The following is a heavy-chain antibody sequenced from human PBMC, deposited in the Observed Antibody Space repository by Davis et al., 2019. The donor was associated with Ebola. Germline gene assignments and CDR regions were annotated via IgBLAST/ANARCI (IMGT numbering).Heavy chain of an antibody. D-gene: IGHD6-19*01. CDR3: ARARWIAGAGPTLFDY. V-gene: IGHV3-21*01. J-gene: IGHJ4*02. CDR1: GFTFSSYS. Sequence: GESLKISCAASGFTFSSYSMTWVRQAPGKGLEWVSSIGRSNNYIYYADSMKGRFTISRDNTKNSLYLQMNSLRAEDTAVYYCARARWIAGAGPTLFDYWGQGTLVTVSS. CDR2: IGRSNNYI.